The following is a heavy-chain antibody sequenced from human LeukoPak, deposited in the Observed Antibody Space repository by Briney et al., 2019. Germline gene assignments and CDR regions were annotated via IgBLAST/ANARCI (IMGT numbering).Heavy chain of an antibody. J-gene: IGHJ4*02. Sequence: GGSLRLSCAASGFTFNTYAMSWVRQAPGKGLDWVSAISGTGGSTYYADSVKGRFTISRDNSKNTLYLQMNSLRAEDTAVYYCAKHAGNWGSYIDYWGQGTLVTVSS. CDR3: AKHAGNWGSYIDY. D-gene: IGHD3-16*01. CDR2: ISGTGGST. CDR1: GFTFNTYA. V-gene: IGHV3-23*01.